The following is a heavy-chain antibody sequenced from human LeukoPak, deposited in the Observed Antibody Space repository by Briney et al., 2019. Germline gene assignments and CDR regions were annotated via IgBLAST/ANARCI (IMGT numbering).Heavy chain of an antibody. CDR3: ARDRYMDGDWFDP. Sequence: SQTQSLTCTVSGGSISSGNYYWSWIRQPAGKGLEWIGRIYNSGSTNYNPSLKSRVTISVDTSKNQFFLRLSSVTAADTAVYYCARDRYMDGDWFDPWGQGTLVTVSS. D-gene: IGHD1-14*01. V-gene: IGHV4-61*02. J-gene: IGHJ5*02. CDR2: IYNSGST. CDR1: GGSISSGNYY.